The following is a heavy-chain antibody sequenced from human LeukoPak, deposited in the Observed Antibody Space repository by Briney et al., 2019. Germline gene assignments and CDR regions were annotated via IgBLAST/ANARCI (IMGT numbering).Heavy chain of an antibody. CDR1: GGSISSYY. D-gene: IGHD6-6*01. J-gene: IGHJ6*02. CDR3: ARSSYYYGMDV. CDR2: IYYSGST. Sequence: SETRSLTCTVSGGSISSYYWSWIRQPPGKGLEWIGYIYYSGSTNYNPSLKSRVTISVDTSKNQFSLKLSSVTAADTAVYYCARSSYYYGMDVWGQGITVTVSS. V-gene: IGHV4-59*08.